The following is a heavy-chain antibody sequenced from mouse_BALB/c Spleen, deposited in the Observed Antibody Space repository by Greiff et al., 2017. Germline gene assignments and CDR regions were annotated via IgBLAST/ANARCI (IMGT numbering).Heavy chain of an antibody. J-gene: IGHJ4*01. D-gene: IGHD2-10*02. Sequence: VMLVESGPGLVAPSQSLSITCTVSGFSLTSYGVHWVRQPPGKGLEWLGVIWAGGSTNYNSALMSRLSISKDNSKSQVFLKMNSLQTDDTAMYYCARDPYGNYDAMDYWGQGTSVTVSA. V-gene: IGHV2-9*02. CDR3: ARDPYGNYDAMDY. CDR2: IWAGGST. CDR1: GFSLTSYG.